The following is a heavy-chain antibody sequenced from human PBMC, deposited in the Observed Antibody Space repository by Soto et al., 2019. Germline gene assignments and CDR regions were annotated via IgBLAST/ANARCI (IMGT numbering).Heavy chain of an antibody. CDR2: ISANGGST. J-gene: IGHJ5*02. Sequence: EVQVLESGGGLVQPGASLRLSCASSGFTLSSYAMSWVRQAPGKGLEWVSAISANGGSTYYADSVKGRFTISRDDTKNTLYLQLRILSAEDTAVYFCATGCYGSQGYYTRAKGNRFDPWGQGTLVTVSS. V-gene: IGHV3-23*01. D-gene: IGHD3-10*01. CDR1: GFTLSSYA. CDR3: ATGCYGSQGYYTRAKGNRFDP.